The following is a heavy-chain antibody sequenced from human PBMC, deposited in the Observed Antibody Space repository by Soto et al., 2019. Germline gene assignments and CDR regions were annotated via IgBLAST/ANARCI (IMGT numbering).Heavy chain of an antibody. Sequence: PGGSLRLSCAASGFTFSSYEMNWVRQAPGKGLEWVSYISSSGSTIYYADSVKGRFTISRDNAKNSLYLQMNSLRAEDTAVYHCARDLRSSGWYYGMDVWGQGTTVTVSS. CDR3: ARDLRSSGWYYGMDV. CDR1: GFTFSSYE. D-gene: IGHD6-19*01. J-gene: IGHJ6*02. CDR2: ISSSGSTI. V-gene: IGHV3-48*03.